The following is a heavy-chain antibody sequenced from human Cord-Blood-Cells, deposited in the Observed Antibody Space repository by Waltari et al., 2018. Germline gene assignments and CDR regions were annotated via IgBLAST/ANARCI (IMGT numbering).Heavy chain of an antibody. CDR1: GFTVSSHY. J-gene: IGHJ4*02. D-gene: IGHD7-27*01. CDR2: IYSGGST. V-gene: IGHV3-53*04. CDR3: ARDLGDY. Sequence: EVQLVESGGGLVQPGGSLRSSCAASGFTVSSHYLSWVRQAPGKGLGWVSVIYSGGSTYYSDSVKGRFTISRHNSKNTLYLQMNSLRAEDTAVYYCARDLGDYWGQGTLVTVSS.